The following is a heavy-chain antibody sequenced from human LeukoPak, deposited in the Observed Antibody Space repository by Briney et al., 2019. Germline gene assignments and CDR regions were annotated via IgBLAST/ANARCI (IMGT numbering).Heavy chain of an antibody. J-gene: IGHJ4*02. CDR2: IYYSGRT. CDR1: GGSITSSSYF. V-gene: IGHV4-39*01. CDR3: ARVVGATRKFDY. Sequence: SETLSLTCAVSGGSITSSSYFWARIRQPPAKGLDWIASIYYSGRTYYNPSLKSRVTIYVDTSKKQFSLKLSSVTAADTAVYFCARVVGATRKFDYWGQGTLVTVSS. D-gene: IGHD1-26*01.